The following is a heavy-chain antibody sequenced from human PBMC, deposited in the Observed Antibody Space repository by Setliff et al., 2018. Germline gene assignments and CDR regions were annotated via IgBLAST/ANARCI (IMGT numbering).Heavy chain of an antibody. D-gene: IGHD3-10*01. V-gene: IGHV4-59*08. J-gene: IGHJ6*03. CDR1: GASFSDYY. Sequence: PSETLSLTCAVSGASFSDYYWTWIRQSPGKGLEWIGYIYYSGSTKYNPSLQNRVTISVETTTNQFSLKLNYVTAADTAIYYCARTYYYASGRSGYYYYYYYMDVWGKGTTVTVSS. CDR2: IYYSGST. CDR3: ARTYYYASGRSGYYYYYYYMDV.